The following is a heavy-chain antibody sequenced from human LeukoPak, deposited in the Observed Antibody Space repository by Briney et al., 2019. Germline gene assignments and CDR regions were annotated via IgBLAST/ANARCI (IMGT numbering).Heavy chain of an antibody. D-gene: IGHD3-10*01. CDR1: GFTFDDYA. V-gene: IGHV3-9*01. J-gene: IGHJ6*03. CDR2: ISWNSGSI. CDR3: ARVPTLPMVRGAHDPYYYYMDV. Sequence: GGSLRLSCAASGFTFDDYAMHWVRQAPGKGLEWVSGISWNSGSIGYADSVKGRFTISRDNAKNSLYLQMNSLRAEDTAVYYCARVPTLPMVRGAHDPYYYYMDVWGKGTTVTISS.